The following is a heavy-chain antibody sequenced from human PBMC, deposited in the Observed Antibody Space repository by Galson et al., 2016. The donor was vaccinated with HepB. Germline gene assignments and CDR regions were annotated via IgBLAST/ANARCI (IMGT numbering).Heavy chain of an antibody. Sequence: SVKVSCKASGYTFPAYTIHWVRPAPGQRLEWMGWFHPGDGGTKYFPKFEGRATFSGDTSASTAYLELDSLRSEDTAVYYCARQFPGVQWDFWGQGSLVTVSS. CDR2: FHPGDGGT. CDR1: GYTFPAYT. V-gene: IGHV1-3*01. CDR3: ARQFPGVQWDF. J-gene: IGHJ4*02. D-gene: IGHD2-8*01.